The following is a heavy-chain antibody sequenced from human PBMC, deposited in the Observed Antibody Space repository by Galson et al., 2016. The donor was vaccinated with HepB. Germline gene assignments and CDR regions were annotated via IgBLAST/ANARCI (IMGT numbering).Heavy chain of an antibody. Sequence: SLRLSCAVSGLTVSNNYMRWVSTIYSTGSTRYADSVKGRFTISRDSSKNTLYLQMDSLRAEDTAVYFRARDPPAAATGTWAWGQGTLVTVSS. CDR2: IYSTGST. CDR3: ARDPPAAATGTWA. J-gene: IGHJ5*02. V-gene: IGHV3-53*01. CDR1: GLTVSNNY. D-gene: IGHD2-15*01.